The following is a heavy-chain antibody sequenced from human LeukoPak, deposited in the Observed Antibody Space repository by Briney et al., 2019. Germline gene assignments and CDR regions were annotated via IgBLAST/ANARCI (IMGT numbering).Heavy chain of an antibody. CDR2: TYFRSKWYR. CDR3: ARARHNIHNGWAWYFDL. V-gene: IGHV6-1*01. Sequence: SQTLSLTCAISGDSLSSNTAAWNWIRQSPSRGLEWLGRTYFRSKWYRDYAVSVESRITLNPDTSKNQFSLQLNSVTPEDTAVYYCARARHNIHNGWAWYFDLWGRGTQVTVSS. CDR1: GDSLSSNTAA. D-gene: IGHD6-19*01. J-gene: IGHJ2*01.